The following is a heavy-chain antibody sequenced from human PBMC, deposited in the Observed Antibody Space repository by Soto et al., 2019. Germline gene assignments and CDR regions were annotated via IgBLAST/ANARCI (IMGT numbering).Heavy chain of an antibody. Sequence: PGGSLRLSCAASGFTFSSYAMHWVRQAPGKGLEWVAVISYDGSNKYYADSVKGRFTISRDNSKNTLYLQMNSLRAEDTAVYYCARDVPIYGSGSYYYYYYGMDVWGQGTTVTVS. J-gene: IGHJ6*02. V-gene: IGHV3-30-3*01. CDR1: GFTFSSYA. CDR3: ARDVPIYGSGSYYYYYYGMDV. D-gene: IGHD3-10*01. CDR2: ISYDGSNK.